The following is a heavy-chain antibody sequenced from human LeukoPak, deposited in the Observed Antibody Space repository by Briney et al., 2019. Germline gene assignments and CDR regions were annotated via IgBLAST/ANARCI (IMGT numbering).Heavy chain of an antibody. V-gene: IGHV3-23*01. D-gene: IGHD2-2*01. J-gene: IGHJ6*02. CDR3: AKEGYCSSTSCLYGMDV. Sequence: PGGSLRLSCAASGFTFSSYAMTWVRQAPGKGLEWASTISDSGTNTYYADSVKGRFTISRDNSKNTLYLQMNSLRAEDTAVYYCAKEGYCSSTSCLYGMDVWGQGTTVTVSS. CDR1: GFTFSSYA. CDR2: ISDSGTNT.